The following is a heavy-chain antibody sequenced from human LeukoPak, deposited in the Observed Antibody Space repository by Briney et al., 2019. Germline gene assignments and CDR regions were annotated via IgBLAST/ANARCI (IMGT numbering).Heavy chain of an antibody. D-gene: IGHD6-13*01. CDR1: RYSFTNYW. J-gene: IGHJ4*02. V-gene: IGHV5-51*01. CDR2: ILPGDSGT. CDR3: ARWPRGATAAYFDY. Sequence: GESLKISCKGSRYSFTNYWIGWVRQMPGKGLEWMGIILPGDSGTRYSPSFRGQVTISADKSISTANLQWSSLKASDTAMYYCARWPRGATAAYFDYWGRGTLVTVSS.